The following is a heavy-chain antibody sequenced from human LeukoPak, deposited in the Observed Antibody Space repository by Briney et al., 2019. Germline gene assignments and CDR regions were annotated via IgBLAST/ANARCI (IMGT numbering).Heavy chain of an antibody. J-gene: IGHJ4*02. CDR1: GFSFSSYA. Sequence: GGSLRLSCAASGFSFSSYAMHWVRQAPGKGLEWVAVISYDGSNKYYADSLKGRFTLSRDNSRNTLYVQMNSLRVDDTAVYYCARGSFSSSGGYYFDYWGQGTLVTVSS. CDR3: ARGSFSSSGGYYFDY. V-gene: IGHV3-30-3*01. CDR2: ISYDGSNK. D-gene: IGHD6-13*01.